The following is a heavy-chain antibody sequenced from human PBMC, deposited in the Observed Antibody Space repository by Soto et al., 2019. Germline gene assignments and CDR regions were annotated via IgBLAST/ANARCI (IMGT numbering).Heavy chain of an antibody. CDR3: ARGRYGDY. J-gene: IGHJ4*02. CDR1: GYIFTTYG. Sequence: VHLVQSGAEVKKPGASVKVSCKGSGYIFTTYGITWVRQAPGKGLEGMGWSSAHNGNTNYAQKLQGRVTVTRHTSASTAYMELRNLRSDDTAVYYCARGRYGDYWGQGAGVTVSS. CDR2: SSAHNGNT. V-gene: IGHV1-18*01. D-gene: IGHD1-1*01.